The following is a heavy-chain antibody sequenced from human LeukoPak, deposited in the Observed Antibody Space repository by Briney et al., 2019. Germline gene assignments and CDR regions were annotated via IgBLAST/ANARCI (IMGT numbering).Heavy chain of an antibody. CDR3: ARGWDRAHPAGFEFDV. D-gene: IGHD1-26*01. V-gene: IGHV3-48*03. CDR2: ISSSGTTI. J-gene: IGHJ4*02. CDR1: GFTFSSYE. Sequence: GGSLRLSCAASGFTFSSYEMNWVRQAPGKGLEWVSFISSSGTTINQPDSVKGRFTISRDNAKNSVHLQMDNLRVEDTAVYYCARGWDRAHPAGFEFDVWGQGTLVTVSS.